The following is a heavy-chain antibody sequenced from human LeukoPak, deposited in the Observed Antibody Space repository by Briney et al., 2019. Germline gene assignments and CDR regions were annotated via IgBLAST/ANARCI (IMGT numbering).Heavy chain of an antibody. D-gene: IGHD6-19*01. V-gene: IGHV4-59*01. J-gene: IGHJ4*02. Sequence: SETLSLTCTVSGGSISSYYWSWIRQPPGKGLEWIGYIHYSGSTNYNPSLKGRVTISVDTSKNQFSLKLSSVTAADTAVYYCARSDSSGWYDFDYWGQGTLVTVSS. CDR2: IHYSGST. CDR3: ARSDSSGWYDFDY. CDR1: GGSISSYY.